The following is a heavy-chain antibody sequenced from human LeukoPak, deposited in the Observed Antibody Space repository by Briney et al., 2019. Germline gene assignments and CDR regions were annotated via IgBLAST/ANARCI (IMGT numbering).Heavy chain of an antibody. CDR2: IYYSGST. Sequence: PSETLSLTCTVSGGSISSYYWSWIRQPPGKGLEWIGYIYYSGSTNYNPSLKSRVTISVDTSKNQFSLKLSSVTAADTAVYYCERHPGHSYFYSGGKGTLVTVSS. V-gene: IGHV4-59*08. J-gene: IGHJ4*02. CDR3: ERHPGHSYFYS. CDR1: GGSISSYY.